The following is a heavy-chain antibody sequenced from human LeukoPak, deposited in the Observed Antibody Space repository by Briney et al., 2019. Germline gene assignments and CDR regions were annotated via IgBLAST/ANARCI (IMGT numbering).Heavy chain of an antibody. V-gene: IGHV1-8*01. CDR2: MNPNSGNT. CDR3: ARGLGSSGWRASVYYYYYGMDV. Sequence: EASVKVSCKASGYTFTSYDINWVRQATGQGLEWMGWMNPNSGNTGYAQKFQGRVTMTRNTPISTAYMELSSLRSEDTAVYYCARGLGSSGWRASVYYYYYGMDVWGQGTTVTVSS. CDR1: GYTFTSYD. D-gene: IGHD6-19*01. J-gene: IGHJ6*02.